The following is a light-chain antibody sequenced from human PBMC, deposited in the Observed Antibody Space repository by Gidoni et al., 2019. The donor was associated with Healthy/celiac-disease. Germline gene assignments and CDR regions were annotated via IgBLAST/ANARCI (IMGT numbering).Light chain of an antibody. Sequence: DIVMTPSPLSLPVTPGEPASISCRSSQSLLHSNGYNYLDWYLQKPGQSPQLLIYLGSNRASGVPDRFRGSGSGTDFTLKISRVEAEDVGVYYCMQALQTPWTFGQGTKVEIK. V-gene: IGKV2-28*01. CDR2: LGS. J-gene: IGKJ1*01. CDR1: QSLLHSNGYNY. CDR3: MQALQTPWT.